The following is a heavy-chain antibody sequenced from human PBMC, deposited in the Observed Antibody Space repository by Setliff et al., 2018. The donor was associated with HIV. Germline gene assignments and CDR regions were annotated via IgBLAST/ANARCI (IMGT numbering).Heavy chain of an antibody. CDR3: ARVSITYWYSIPRDYYYYMDV. CDR1: GGSISSGSYY. J-gene: IGHJ6*03. CDR2: IYTSGST. Sequence: PSETLSLTCTVSGGSISSGSYYWNWIRQPAGKGLEWIGRIYTSGSTNYNPSLNSRVTMSVDKSRSQFSLKVSSVTAADTAVYYCARVSITYWYSIPRDYYYYMDVWGEGTTVTVSS. D-gene: IGHD2-8*02. V-gene: IGHV4-61*02.